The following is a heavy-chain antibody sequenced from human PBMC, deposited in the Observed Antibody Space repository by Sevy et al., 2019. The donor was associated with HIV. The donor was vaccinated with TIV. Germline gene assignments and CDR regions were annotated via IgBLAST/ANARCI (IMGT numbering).Heavy chain of an antibody. D-gene: IGHD2-2*01. Sequence: GGSLRLSCAASGFTFSNYNMHWVRQAPAKGLEWVAAIWLDGNKKYYEDSVKGRFTIFRDNSKSTQYLQMSSLRADDTAVYYCVRESPSDWYLDSWGQGTLVTVSS. CDR1: GFTFSNYN. CDR2: IWLDGNKK. V-gene: IGHV3-33*01. J-gene: IGHJ4*02. CDR3: VRESPSDWYLDS.